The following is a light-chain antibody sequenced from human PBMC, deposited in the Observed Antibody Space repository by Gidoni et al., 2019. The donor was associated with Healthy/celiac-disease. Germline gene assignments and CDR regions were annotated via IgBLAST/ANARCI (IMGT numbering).Light chain of an antibody. CDR1: QSVSSSY. J-gene: IGKJ4*01. CDR2: GAS. Sequence: EIVLTQSPGTLSLSPGERATLSCRASQSVSSSYLAWYQQKPGQAPRLLIYGASSRATGIPDRFSGSGSRTDFTLTISRLEPEDFAVYYCQQYGSSLRTFCGGTKVEIK. CDR3: QQYGSSLRT. V-gene: IGKV3-20*01.